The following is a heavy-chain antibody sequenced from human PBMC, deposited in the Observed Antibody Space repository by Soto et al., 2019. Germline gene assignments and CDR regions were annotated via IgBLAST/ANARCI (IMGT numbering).Heavy chain of an antibody. CDR1: GGSISSSNW. CDR2: IYHSGST. D-gene: IGHD3-9*01. V-gene: IGHV4-4*02. Sequence: PSETLSLTCAVSGGSISSSNWCCCFRQPPGKGLEWIGEIYHSGSTNYNPPLKSRVTISVDKSKNQFSLKLSSVTAADTAVYYCARDNYDIFTGYYIFDYWGQGTLVTVSS. J-gene: IGHJ4*02. CDR3: ARDNYDIFTGYYIFDY.